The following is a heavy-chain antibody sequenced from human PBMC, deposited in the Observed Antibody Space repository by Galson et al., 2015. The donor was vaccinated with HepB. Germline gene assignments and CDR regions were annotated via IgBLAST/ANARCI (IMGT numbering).Heavy chain of an antibody. CDR3: ARSSDYGDYAGFNY. D-gene: IGHD4-17*01. CDR1: GFTFSDYY. Sequence: SLRLSCAASGFTFSDYYMSWIRQAPGKGLEWVSYISSSGSTIYYADSVKGRFTISRDNARNSLYLQMNSLRAEDTAVYYCARSSDYGDYAGFNYRGQGTLVTVSS. CDR2: ISSSGSTI. J-gene: IGHJ4*02. V-gene: IGHV3-11*01.